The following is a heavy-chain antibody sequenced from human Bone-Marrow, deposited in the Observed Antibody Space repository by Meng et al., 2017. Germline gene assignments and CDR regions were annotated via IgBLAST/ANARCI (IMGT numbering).Heavy chain of an antibody. CDR2: ISAYNGNT. J-gene: IGHJ4*02. D-gene: IGHD5-18*01. CDR3: ARAFVGGYSYGNEDFDY. V-gene: IGHV1-18*01. Sequence: ASVKVSCKASGYTFTSYGISWVRQAPGQGLEWMGWISAYNGNTNYAQKLQGRVTMTTDTSTSTAYMELRSLRAEDTAVYYCARAFVGGYSYGNEDFDYWGQGTLVTVSS. CDR1: GYTFTSYG.